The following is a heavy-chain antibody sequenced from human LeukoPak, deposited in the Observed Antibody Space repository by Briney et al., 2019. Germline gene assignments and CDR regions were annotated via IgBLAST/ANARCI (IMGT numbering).Heavy chain of an antibody. D-gene: IGHD3-22*01. CDR3: AKDFSRGVLPTLFDY. Sequence: PGGSLRLSCAASGFTFSSYAMSWVRQAPGKGLEWVSGISGSGGSTYYADSVKGRFTISRDNSKNTLYLQMNSLRAEDTAVYYCAKDFSRGVLPTLFDYWGQGTLVTVSS. V-gene: IGHV3-23*01. CDR2: ISGSGGST. CDR1: GFTFSSYA. J-gene: IGHJ4*02.